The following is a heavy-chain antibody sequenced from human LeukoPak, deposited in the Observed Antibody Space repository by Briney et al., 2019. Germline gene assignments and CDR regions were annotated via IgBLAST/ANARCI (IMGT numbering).Heavy chain of an antibody. D-gene: IGHD3-3*01. CDR1: GFTFSNYC. CDR2: IKQQDGGDT. CDR3: ARDMGYYVGRDYQSQAGGV. J-gene: IGHJ3*01. V-gene: IGHV3-7*03. Sequence: GGSLTLPCAASGFTFSNYCMTWVRQTPGKGLGWVANIKQQDGGDTYYADSVKGRFTISRDNAKNTLFLQMNRLRGEDTAVYFCARDMGYYVGRDYQSQAGGVWGQGTMVIVFS.